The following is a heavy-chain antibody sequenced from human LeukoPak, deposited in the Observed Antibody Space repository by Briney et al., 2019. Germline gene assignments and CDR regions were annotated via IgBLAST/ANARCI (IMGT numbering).Heavy chain of an antibody. Sequence: SETLSLTCTVSGGSINDADFYWSWIRQHPGKDLEWIGYIYYSGSTYYNPSLKGRVSMSVDTSRTHFSLQLTSVTAADTAVYYCATNSIARYDYFGSATYVHWYFDLWGRGTLVTVSA. J-gene: IGHJ2*01. CDR2: IYYSGST. CDR1: GGSINDADFY. D-gene: IGHD3-10*01. CDR3: ATNSIARYDYFGSATYVHWYFDL. V-gene: IGHV4-31*03.